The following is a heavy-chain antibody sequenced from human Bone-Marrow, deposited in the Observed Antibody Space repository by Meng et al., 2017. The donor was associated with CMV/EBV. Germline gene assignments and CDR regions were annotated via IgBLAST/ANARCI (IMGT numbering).Heavy chain of an antibody. CDR1: GYTFTSYY. D-gene: IGHD3-10*01. V-gene: IGHV1-18*04. CDR2: IGAYNGNT. Sequence: ASVKVSCKASGYTFTSYYMHWVRQAPGQGLEWMGWIGAYNGNTNYAQKLQGRVTMTTEISTSTAYMELRSLRSDDTAVYFCAIDGIEYYGSGSHSDHWGQGTLVTVSS. CDR3: AIDGIEYYGSGSHSDH. J-gene: IGHJ4*02.